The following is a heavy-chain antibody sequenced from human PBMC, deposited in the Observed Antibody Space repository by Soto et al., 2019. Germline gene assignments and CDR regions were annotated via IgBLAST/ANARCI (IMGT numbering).Heavy chain of an antibody. D-gene: IGHD2-15*01. CDR2: ISSSGGNT. V-gene: IGHV3-23*01. CDR3: AERPTSTGCGDPFDI. Sequence: EVQLLESGGDLVQPGGSLRLSCAASGFTFSTYAMSWVRQAPGKGLEWVSTISSSGGNTYYTDSVKGRFTISRDNSKKTRYLQMNSLRDEDTAIYYCAERPTSTGCGDPFDIWGQGTMVTVSS. J-gene: IGHJ3*02. CDR1: GFTFSTYA.